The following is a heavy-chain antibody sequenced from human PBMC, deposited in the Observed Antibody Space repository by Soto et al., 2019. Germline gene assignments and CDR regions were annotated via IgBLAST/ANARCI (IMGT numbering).Heavy chain of an antibody. D-gene: IGHD3-3*01. CDR2: IIPIFGTA. J-gene: IGHJ6*02. CDR1: GGTFSSYA. CDR3: ASRLSTIFGVVGYYYYYGMDV. V-gene: IGHV1-69*13. Sequence: SVKVSCKASGGTFSSYAISWVRQAPGQGLEWTGGIIPIFGTANYAQKFQGRVTITADESTSTAYMGLSSLRSGDTAVYYCASRLSTIFGVVGYYYYYGMDVWGQGTTVTVSS.